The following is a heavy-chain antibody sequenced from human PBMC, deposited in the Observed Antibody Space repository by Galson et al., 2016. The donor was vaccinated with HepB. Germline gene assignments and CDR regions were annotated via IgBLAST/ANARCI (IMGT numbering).Heavy chain of an antibody. J-gene: IGHJ4*02. V-gene: IGHV4-31*03. CDR2: IYYTGST. CDR3: ARQERLRFDY. CDR1: GGSITNKDYY. D-gene: IGHD2-21*02. Sequence: TLSLTCSMSGGSITNKDYYWSWIRQHPGKGLEWIGYIYYTGSTYYNPSLKSRSTIAVDTSKNQFSLRLRSVTAADTALYFCARQERLRFDYWGQGALVTVSS.